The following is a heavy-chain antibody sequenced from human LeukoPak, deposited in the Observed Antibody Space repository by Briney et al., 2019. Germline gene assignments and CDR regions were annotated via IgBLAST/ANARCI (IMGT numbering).Heavy chain of an antibody. CDR1: GFTFSSYA. D-gene: IGHD1-26*01. CDR3: ASDSGSYYRFDY. Sequence: PGGSLRLSCAASGFTFSSYAMSWVRQAPGKGLEWASGISGSGGSTYYAASVKGRFTISRDNSKNTLYLQMNSLRAEDTAVYYCASDSGSYYRFDYWGQGTLVTVSS. J-gene: IGHJ4*02. V-gene: IGHV3-23*01. CDR2: ISGSGGST.